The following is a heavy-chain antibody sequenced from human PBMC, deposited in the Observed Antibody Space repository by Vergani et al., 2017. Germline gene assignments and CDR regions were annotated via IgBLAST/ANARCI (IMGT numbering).Heavy chain of an antibody. V-gene: IGHV3-23*01. D-gene: IGHD2-2*01. Sequence: EVQLLESGGGLVQPGGSLRISCAVSGFNFNNYGMSWVRQSPGKGLEWVSAINSGKTYYADSVKDRFTISTDNFKNTLYLQMMSLRAEDTAVYYCAKEGKSSTPFVADWGQGTLVAVSS. CDR2: INSGKT. CDR3: AKEGKSSTPFVAD. J-gene: IGHJ4*02. CDR1: GFNFNNYG.